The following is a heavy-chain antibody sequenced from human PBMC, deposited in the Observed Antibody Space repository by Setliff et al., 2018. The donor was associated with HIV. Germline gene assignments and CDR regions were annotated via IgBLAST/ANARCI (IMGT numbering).Heavy chain of an antibody. CDR3: ARQPYYDDDGTNLPSEWRVLG. D-gene: IGHD3-16*01. V-gene: IGHV1-69*13. CDR2: IIPMFGEA. J-gene: IGHJ4*02. CDR1: GGTFSGYA. Sequence: GASVKVSCKASGGTFSGYAISWVRQAPGQGLEWMGGIIPMFGEANYAQKFQGRVTITADESTSTAYMELNSLRSDDAAVYYCARQPYYDDDGTNLPSEWRVLGWGQGTLVTVSS.